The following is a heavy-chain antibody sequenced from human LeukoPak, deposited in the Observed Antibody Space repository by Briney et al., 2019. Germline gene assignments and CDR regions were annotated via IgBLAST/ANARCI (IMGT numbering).Heavy chain of an antibody. J-gene: IGHJ4*02. D-gene: IGHD3-16*01. Sequence: PGGSLRLSCAASGLTISDSWIHWVRQAPGKGLMWVSRLASDETNKTYADSVKGRFTISRDNAKNTLYLQMNSLRVEDTGIYYCARDAGWGRLDSWGQGALVTVSS. CDR1: GLTISDSW. CDR3: ARDAGWGRLDS. CDR2: LASDETNK. V-gene: IGHV3-74*01.